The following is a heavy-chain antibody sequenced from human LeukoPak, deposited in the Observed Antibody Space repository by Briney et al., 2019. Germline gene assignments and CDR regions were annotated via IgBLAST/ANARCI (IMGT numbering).Heavy chain of an antibody. J-gene: IGHJ4*02. CDR3: AGGALDLLLFDY. Sequence: GGSLRLSCAASGFTFSSYAMSWVRQAPGKGLEWVSAISGSGGSTYYAGSVKGRFTISRDNSKNTLYLQMNSLRAEDTAVYYCAGGALDLLLFDYWGQGTLATVSS. CDR1: GFTFSSYA. D-gene: IGHD3-16*01. CDR2: ISGSGGST. V-gene: IGHV3-23*01.